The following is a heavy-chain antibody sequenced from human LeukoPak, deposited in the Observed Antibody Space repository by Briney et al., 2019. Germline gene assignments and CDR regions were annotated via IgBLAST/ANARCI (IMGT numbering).Heavy chain of an antibody. V-gene: IGHV6-1*01. J-gene: IGHJ3*02. D-gene: IGHD6-13*01. CDR3: ALVDSSSWTGAFDI. CDR1: GDSVSSNSAA. CDR2: TYYRSKWYN. Sequence: SQTLSLTFTISGDSVSSNSAAWNWIRQSPTRGLEWLGRTYYRSKWYNDYAVSVKSRITINPDTSKNQFSLQLNSVTPEDTAVYYCALVDSSSWTGAFDIWGQGTMVTVSS.